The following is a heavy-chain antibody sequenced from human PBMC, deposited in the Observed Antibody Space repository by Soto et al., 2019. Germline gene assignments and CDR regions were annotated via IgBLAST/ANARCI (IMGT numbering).Heavy chain of an antibody. CDR3: SREATPGWFDP. CDR2: LCCRGST. D-gene: IGHD5-12*01. Sequence: QVQLQESGPGLVKPSQTLSLTCTVSGVSISSGGYCWSWIRQHPGKGPEWIGHLCCRGSTYFNPSLKNGVILSVDMSKNRLCLKLSSVTAADTAVYYCSREATPGWFDPWGQGTLVTVSS. J-gene: IGHJ5*02. CDR1: GVSISSGGYC. V-gene: IGHV4-31*03.